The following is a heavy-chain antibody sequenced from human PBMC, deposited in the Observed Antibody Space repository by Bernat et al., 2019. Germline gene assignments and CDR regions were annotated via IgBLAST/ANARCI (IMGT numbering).Heavy chain of an antibody. J-gene: IGHJ3*02. V-gene: IGHV3-48*01. CDR2: VTVSGTNI. CDR3: ARGGGAFDI. CDR1: GFSFSSYD. Sequence: EVQLVESGGGLVQPGGSLRLSCAASGFSFSSYDMNWVRQAPGKGLEWVSLVTVSGTNIFSADSVKGRFTVSRENAKNSLYLQMNSLRAEDTAVYYCARGGGAFDIWGQGTMVTVSS.